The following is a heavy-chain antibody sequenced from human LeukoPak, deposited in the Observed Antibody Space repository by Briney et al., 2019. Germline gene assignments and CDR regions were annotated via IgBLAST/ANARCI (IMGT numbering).Heavy chain of an antibody. CDR2: IIPIFGTA. V-gene: IGHV1-69*13. CDR3: ARDRVVRGVIMDSDTDYYGMDV. J-gene: IGHJ6*02. D-gene: IGHD3-10*01. CDR1: GGTFSSYA. Sequence: ASVKVSCKASGGTFSSYAISWVRQAPGQGLEWMGGIIPIFGTANYAQKFQGRVTITADESTSTAYMELSSLRSEDTAVYYCARDRVVRGVIMDSDTDYYGMDVWGQGTTVTVSS.